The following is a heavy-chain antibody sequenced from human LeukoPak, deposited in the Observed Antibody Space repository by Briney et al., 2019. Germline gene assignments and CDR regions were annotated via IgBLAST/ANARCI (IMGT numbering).Heavy chain of an antibody. Sequence: ASVKVSCKASGGTFSSYAISWVRQAPGQGLEWMGRIIPILGIANYAQKFQGRVTITADKSTSTAYMELSSLRSEDTAVYHCAYTVAHGYFDYWGQGTLVTVSS. J-gene: IGHJ4*02. CDR3: AYTVAHGYFDY. D-gene: IGHD2-21*01. CDR2: IIPILGIA. V-gene: IGHV1-69*04. CDR1: GGTFSSYA.